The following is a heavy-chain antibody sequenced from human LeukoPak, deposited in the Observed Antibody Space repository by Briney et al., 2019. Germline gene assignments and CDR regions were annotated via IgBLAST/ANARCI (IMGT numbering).Heavy chain of an antibody. CDR3: ARDMEANYDILTGYYDY. J-gene: IGHJ4*02. V-gene: IGHV3-7*01. CDR2: IKQDGSEK. Sequence: GGSLRLSCAASGFTFNGYWMSWVRQAPGKGLEWVANIKQDGSEKYYVDSVKGRFTISRDNAKNSLYLQMNSLRAEDTAVYYCARDMEANYDILTGYYDYWGQGTLVTVSS. D-gene: IGHD3-9*01. CDR1: GFTFNGYW.